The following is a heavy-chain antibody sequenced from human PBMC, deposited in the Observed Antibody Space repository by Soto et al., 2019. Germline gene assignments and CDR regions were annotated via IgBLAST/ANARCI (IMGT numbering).Heavy chain of an antibody. V-gene: IGHV2-70*01. D-gene: IGHD2-2*01. CDR2: IDWDDDK. J-gene: IGHJ4*02. CDR3: ARTLGPYCSSTSCYDY. CDR1: GFSLSTSGMC. Sequence: SGPTLVNPTQTLTLTCTFSGFSLSTSGMCVSWIRQPPGKALEWLALIDWDDDKYYSTSLKTRLTISKDTSKNQVVLTMTNMDPVDTATYYCARTLGPYCSSTSCYDYWAQGTLVTVSS.